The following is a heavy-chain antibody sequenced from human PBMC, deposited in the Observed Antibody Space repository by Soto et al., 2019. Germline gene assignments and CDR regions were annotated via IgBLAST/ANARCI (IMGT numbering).Heavy chain of an antibody. J-gene: IGHJ3*02. CDR2: LNGGGGTT. CDR1: GFSFSSYV. CDR3: AKEDWGASRSDDAFDI. Sequence: VQLLESGGGLVQPGGSLRLSCAASGFSFSSYVMSWVRQAPGKGLEWVSALNGGGGTTYYADSVKGRFTISRDNSKNTLYLQMNRLRAEDTAIYYCAKEDWGASRSDDAFDIWGQGTMVSVSS. D-gene: IGHD3-16*01. V-gene: IGHV3-23*01.